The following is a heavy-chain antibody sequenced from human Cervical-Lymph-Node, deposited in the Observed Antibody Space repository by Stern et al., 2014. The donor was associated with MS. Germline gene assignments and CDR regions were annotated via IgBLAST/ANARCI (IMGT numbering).Heavy chain of an antibody. J-gene: IGHJ5*02. CDR3: ARIQSSGRSIWFDP. D-gene: IGHD6-19*01. CDR1: GFSLTTSGVR. Sequence: QVTLKDSGPALVKPTQTLTLTCTFSGFSLTTSGVRVSWIRQPPGKALEWLARIDWDDDKFYSTSLKTRITISKDTSKNQVVLTMTNMDPVDTATYYCARIQSSGRSIWFDPWGQGTLVTVSS. CDR2: IDWDDDK. V-gene: IGHV2-70*04.